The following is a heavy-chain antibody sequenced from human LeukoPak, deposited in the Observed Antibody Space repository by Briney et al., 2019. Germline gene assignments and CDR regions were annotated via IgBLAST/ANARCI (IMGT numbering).Heavy chain of an antibody. CDR2: INADSGNT. CDR1: GYTFTEYA. V-gene: IGHV1-3*01. J-gene: IGHJ4*02. CDR3: ARVPQWELHKGIDY. Sequence: GASVKVSCKASGYTFTEYAMHWVRLAPGHGLEWMGWINADSGNTESSQRFQGRLSITWDTSATTAYMELSSLTSEDTAVYYCARVPQWELHKGIDYWGQGTLVTVSS. D-gene: IGHD1-26*01.